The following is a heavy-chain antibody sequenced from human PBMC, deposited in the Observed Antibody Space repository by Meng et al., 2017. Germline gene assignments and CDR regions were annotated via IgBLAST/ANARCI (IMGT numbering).Heavy chain of an antibody. J-gene: IGHJ5*02. CDR1: GASISSAVF. CDR2: ISYSGAT. Sequence: QVQLRESGPRLVRPSQTLSLTCTVSGASISSAVFWIWIRQPPGKDLEWIGYISYSGATHYNPSLKSRLTISVDTAKNQLSLSLSSVTAADTAVYYCARVVGDCASCYKGWFDPWGQGTLVTVSS. CDR3: ARVVGDCASCYKGWFDP. V-gene: IGHV4-30-4*01. D-gene: IGHD2-2*02.